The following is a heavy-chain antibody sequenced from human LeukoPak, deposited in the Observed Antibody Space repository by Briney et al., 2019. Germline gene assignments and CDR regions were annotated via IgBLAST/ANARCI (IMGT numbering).Heavy chain of an antibody. CDR1: GGSISTLTYY. CDR2: SYYSGTT. Sequence: SETLSLTCTVSGGSISTLTYYWAWFRQPPGKGLEWIGSSYYSGTTYYNPSLKSRVTISVDTSKNQFSLKLSSVTAADTAVYYCAWTYFSSSSMRDAFNIWGQGTLVTVSS. D-gene: IGHD6-6*01. CDR3: AWTYFSSSSMRDAFNI. V-gene: IGHV4-39*01. J-gene: IGHJ3*02.